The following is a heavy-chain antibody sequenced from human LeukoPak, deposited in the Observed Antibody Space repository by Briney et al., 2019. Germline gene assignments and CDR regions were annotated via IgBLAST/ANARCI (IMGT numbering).Heavy chain of an antibody. CDR2: IRSNSDGGTI. CDR1: GFTFSNAW. D-gene: IGHD3-22*01. J-gene: IGHJ3*02. Sequence: GGSLRLSCATSGFTFSNAWMNWVRQAPGKGLEWVGRIRSNSDGGTIDYAAPVKGRFTLSRDDSKTTLYLQMNSLKTEDTAVYYCTTDPSSYYYDSSGYPNAFDIWGQGTMVTVSS. V-gene: IGHV3-15*07. CDR3: TTDPSSYYYDSSGYPNAFDI.